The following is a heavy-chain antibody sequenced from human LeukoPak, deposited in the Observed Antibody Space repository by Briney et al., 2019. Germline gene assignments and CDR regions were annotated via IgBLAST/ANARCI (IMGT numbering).Heavy chain of an antibody. V-gene: IGHV4-34*01. CDR3: ARGYDSGSYYQF. D-gene: IGHD3-10*01. Sequence: PSETLSLTCAVYGGSFSDYYWSWIRQPPGKGLEWIGEINRGGSTSYVPSLKSRVTVSLDTSKKQFSLKLTSVTAADTGVYYCARGYDSGSYYQFWGQGTLVTVSS. CDR2: INRGGST. J-gene: IGHJ1*01. CDR1: GGSFSDYY.